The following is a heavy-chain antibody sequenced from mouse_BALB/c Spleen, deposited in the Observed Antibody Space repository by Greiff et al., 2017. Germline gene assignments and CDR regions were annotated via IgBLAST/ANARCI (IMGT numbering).Heavy chain of an antibody. V-gene: IGHV5-12-2*01. CDR2: ISNGGGST. D-gene: IGHD1-2*01. J-gene: IGHJ2*01. CDR1: GFTFSSYT. Sequence: DVKLVESGGGLVQPGGSLKLSCAASGFTFSSYTMSWVRQTPEKRLEWVAYISNGGGSTYYPDTVKGRFTISRDNAKNTLYLQMSSLKSEDTAMYYCARQAGYYGYADYWGQGTTLTVSS. CDR3: ARQAGYYGYADY.